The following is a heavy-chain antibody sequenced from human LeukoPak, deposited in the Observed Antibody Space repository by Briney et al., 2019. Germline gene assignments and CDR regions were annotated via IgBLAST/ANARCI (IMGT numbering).Heavy chain of an antibody. J-gene: IGHJ4*02. V-gene: IGHV4-39*01. CDR3: ARLGPVEMATTALDY. CDR2: IYYSGST. D-gene: IGHD5-24*01. Sequence: SETLSLTCTVSGGSISSSSYYWGWIRQPPGKGLEWIGSIYYSGSTYYNPSLKSRVTISVDTSKNQFSLKLSSVTAADTAVYYCARLGPVEMATTALDYWGQGTLVTVSS. CDR1: GGSISSSSYY.